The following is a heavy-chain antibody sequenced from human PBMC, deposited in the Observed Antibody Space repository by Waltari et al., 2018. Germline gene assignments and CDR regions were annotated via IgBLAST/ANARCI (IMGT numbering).Heavy chain of an antibody. V-gene: IGHV4-38-2*02. CDR2: MYHSGST. CDR1: GFSITHNYF. D-gene: IGHD1-1*01. J-gene: IGHJ4*02. CDR3: ARVRRTNSPRWAFDY. Sequence: QVQLQQSGPGLVKPSETLSLTCPISGFSITHNYFWGWIRQPPGKGLEWIGSMYHSGSTYFHPSLKSRVSVSLDTSKNQLSLNLNSVTAADTAVYYCARVRRTNSPRWAFDYWGQGTLVTVSS.